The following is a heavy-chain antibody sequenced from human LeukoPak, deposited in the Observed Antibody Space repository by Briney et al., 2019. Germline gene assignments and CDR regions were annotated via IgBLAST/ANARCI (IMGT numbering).Heavy chain of an antibody. J-gene: IGHJ4*02. Sequence: GESLRLSCAASGFTSSSYWMHWVRQVPGKGLVWVSRINSDGSTINYADSVKGRFTISRDSAKNTLYLQMNSLRAEDTAVYYCAKTRSAYYYDSFYYFDYWGQGTLVTVSS. CDR2: INSDGSTI. D-gene: IGHD3-22*01. CDR1: GFTSSSYW. CDR3: AKTRSAYYYDSFYYFDY. V-gene: IGHV3-74*01.